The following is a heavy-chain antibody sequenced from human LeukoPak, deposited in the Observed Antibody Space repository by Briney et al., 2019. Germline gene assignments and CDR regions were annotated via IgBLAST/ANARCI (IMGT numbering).Heavy chain of an antibody. CDR2: MNPNSGNT. J-gene: IGHJ3*02. V-gene: IGHV1-8*03. CDR1: GYTFTSYA. Sequence: ASVKVSCKASGYTFTSYAINSVRQATGQGLEWMGWMNPNSGNTGYAQKFQGRVTITRNTSISTAYMELSSLRSEDTAVYYCARALTIVTIFGVVHRRDAFDIWGQGTTVTVPS. CDR3: ARALTIVTIFGVVHRRDAFDI. D-gene: IGHD3-3*01.